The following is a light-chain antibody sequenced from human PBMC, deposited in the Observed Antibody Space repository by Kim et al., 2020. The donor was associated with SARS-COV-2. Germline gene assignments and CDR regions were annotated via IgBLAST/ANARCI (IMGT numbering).Light chain of an antibody. Sequence: WITISCTGTSSDVGGYNYVSWDHQHPGKAPKLMIYDVSNRPSGVSNRFSGSKSGNTASLTISGLQAEDEADYYCSSYTNSSTNWVFGGGTQLTVL. J-gene: IGLJ3*02. CDR2: DVS. CDR3: SSYTNSSTNWV. V-gene: IGLV2-14*03. CDR1: SSDVGGYNY.